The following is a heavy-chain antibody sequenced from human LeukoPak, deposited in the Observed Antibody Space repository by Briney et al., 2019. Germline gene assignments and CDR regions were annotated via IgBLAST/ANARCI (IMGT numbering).Heavy chain of an antibody. V-gene: IGHV1-18*01. J-gene: IGHJ5*02. Sequence: ASVKVSCKASGYTFTSYGISWVRQAPGQGLEWMGWISAYNGNTTYAQKLQGRVTMTTDTSTSTAYMELRSLRSDDTAVYYCARSGLQYSSSWYRTGFDPWGQGTLVTVSS. D-gene: IGHD6-13*01. CDR1: GYTFTSYG. CDR3: ARSGLQYSSSWYRTGFDP. CDR2: ISAYNGNT.